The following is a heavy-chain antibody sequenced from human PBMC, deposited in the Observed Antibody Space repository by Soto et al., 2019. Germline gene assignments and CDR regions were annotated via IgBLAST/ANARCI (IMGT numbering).Heavy chain of an antibody. CDR1: GFTFSNYG. CDR3: AKRRGDHSTYSWGIDV. Sequence: QVQLVESGGGVVQPGRSLRLSCAASGFTFSNYGIHWVRQAPGKGLVWVTVISYDGSHKYYADSVKGRFTISRDNSKNTVYLEMNSLRDEDTAVYYCAKRRGDHSTYSWGIDVWGQGTTVTVSS. J-gene: IGHJ6*02. CDR2: ISYDGSHK. D-gene: IGHD4-4*01. V-gene: IGHV3-30*18.